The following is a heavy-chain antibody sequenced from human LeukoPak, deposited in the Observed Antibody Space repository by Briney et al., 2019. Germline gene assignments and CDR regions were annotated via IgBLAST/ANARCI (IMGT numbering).Heavy chain of an antibody. CDR1: GYTLTELS. V-gene: IGHV1-24*01. Sequence: ASVKVSCKVSGYTLTELSMHWVRQAPGKGLEWMGGFDTEDGETIYAQKFQGRVTMTEDTSTDTAYMELSSLRSEDTAVYYCATLYLPSERGTSSRKSDAFDIWGQATMVTVSS. CDR3: ATLYLPSERGTSSRKSDAFDI. D-gene: IGHD2-2*01. CDR2: FDTEDGET. J-gene: IGHJ3*02.